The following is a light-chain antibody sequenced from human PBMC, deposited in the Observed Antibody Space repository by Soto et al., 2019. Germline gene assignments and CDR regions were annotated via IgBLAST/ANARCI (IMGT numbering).Light chain of an antibody. Sequence: QSALTQPASVSGSPGQSITISGTGTSSDIGSYDLVSWYQQHPGTAPKLIIYEVTKRPSGGSTRFSGSKSGNTASLTSSGLQAVDEADYYCCSFADFAYVFGTGTKVTVL. CDR2: EVT. V-gene: IGLV2-23*02. J-gene: IGLJ1*01. CDR3: CSFADFAYV. CDR1: SSDIGSYDL.